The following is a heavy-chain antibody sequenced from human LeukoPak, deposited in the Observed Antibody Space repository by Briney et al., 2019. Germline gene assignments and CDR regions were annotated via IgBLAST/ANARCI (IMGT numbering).Heavy chain of an antibody. CDR1: GGSIGSHY. V-gene: IGHV4-59*11. J-gene: IGHJ6*02. CDR2: VYYSGPT. D-gene: IGHD6-19*01. Sequence: PSETLSLTCTVSGGSIGSHYWSWIRQPPGKGLEWIGYVYYSGPTNYNPSLKSRVTISVDTSKNQFSLKLSSVTAADTAVYYCARDSGKGRAVYYYYYGMDVWGQGTTVTVSS. CDR3: ARDSGKGRAVYYYYYGMDV.